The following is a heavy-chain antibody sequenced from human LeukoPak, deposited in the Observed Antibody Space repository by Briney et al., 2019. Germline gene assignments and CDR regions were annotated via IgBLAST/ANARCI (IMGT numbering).Heavy chain of an antibody. CDR3: ARGPVEAVFGVSTED. CDR2: MNPNSGNT. J-gene: IGHJ6*02. V-gene: IGHV1-8*01. CDR1: GYTFTSYD. D-gene: IGHD3-10*02. Sequence: ASVKVSCKASGYTFTSYDINWVGQATGQGLEWMGWMNPNSGNTGYAQKFQGRVSMTRDTSISTAYMELSSLRSEDTAVYYCARGPVEAVFGVSTEDWGQGTTVTVSS.